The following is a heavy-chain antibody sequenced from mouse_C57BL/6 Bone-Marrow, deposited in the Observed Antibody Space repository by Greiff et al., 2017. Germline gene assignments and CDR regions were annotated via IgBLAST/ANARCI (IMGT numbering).Heavy chain of an antibody. D-gene: IGHD4-1*01. CDR1: GYTFTSYW. CDR3: ARDWEDYWYFDV. Sequence: QVHVKQPGAELVKPGASVKMSCKASGYTFTSYWITWVKQRPGQGLEWIGDIYPGSGSTNYNEKFKSKATLTVDTSSSTAYMQLSSLTSEDSAVYYCARDWEDYWYFDVWGTGTTVTVSS. V-gene: IGHV1-55*01. CDR2: IYPGSGST. J-gene: IGHJ1*03.